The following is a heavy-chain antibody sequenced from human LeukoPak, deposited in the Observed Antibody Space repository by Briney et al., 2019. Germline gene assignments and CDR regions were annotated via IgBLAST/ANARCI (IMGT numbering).Heavy chain of an antibody. D-gene: IGHD3-10*01. V-gene: IGHV3-23*01. CDR3: AKQTTGYSGSGVDY. CDR1: GFTFSSYS. CDR2: ISDSGDRT. Sequence: PGGSLRLFCAASGFTFSSYSMSWIRQAPGKGLEWVSGISDSGDRTHYADSVKGRFTISRDNSKNTLYLQMNSLRAEDTAVYFCAKQTTGYSGSGVDYWGQGTLVPVSS. J-gene: IGHJ4*02.